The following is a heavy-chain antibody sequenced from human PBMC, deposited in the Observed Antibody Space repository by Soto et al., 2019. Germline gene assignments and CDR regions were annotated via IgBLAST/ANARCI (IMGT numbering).Heavy chain of an antibody. D-gene: IGHD3-10*01. Sequence: QVQLQESGPGLVKPSQTLSLTCTVSGGSISSGGYYWSWIRQHPGKGLEWIGYIYYSGSTYYTPSLKSRVTISVDTSNNQFSLKLSSVTAADTAVYYCARDEITMVRGNAFDIWGQGTMVTVSS. V-gene: IGHV4-31*03. J-gene: IGHJ3*02. CDR2: IYYSGST. CDR3: ARDEITMVRGNAFDI. CDR1: GGSISSGGYY.